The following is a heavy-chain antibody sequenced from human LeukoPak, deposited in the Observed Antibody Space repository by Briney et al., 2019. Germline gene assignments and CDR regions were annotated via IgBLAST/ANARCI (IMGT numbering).Heavy chain of an antibody. Sequence: GGSLRLSCAASGFTFSSYWMSWVRQAPGKGLEWVANIKKTGSETYYVDSVKGRFTITRDNTRNSLFLQMYNLRVEDTAVYFCAREDGYCSGGDCYSYFDSWGQGTLVTVSS. CDR3: AREDGYCSGGDCYSYFDS. J-gene: IGHJ4*02. D-gene: IGHD2-15*01. V-gene: IGHV3-7*01. CDR2: IKKTGSET. CDR1: GFTFSSYW.